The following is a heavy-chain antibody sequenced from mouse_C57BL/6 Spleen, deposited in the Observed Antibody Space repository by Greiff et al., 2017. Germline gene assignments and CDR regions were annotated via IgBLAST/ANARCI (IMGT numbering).Heavy chain of an antibody. V-gene: IGHV6-3*01. CDR3: TGGYYGSSLWYFDV. CDR1: GFTFSNYW. CDR2: IRLKSDNYAT. Sequence: EVMLVESGGGLVQPGGSMKLSCVASGFTFSNYWMNWVRQSPEKGLEWVAQIRLKSDNYATNYAESVNGRFTISRDDSKSRVYLQMNNLRAEDTGIYYCTGGYYGSSLWYFDVWGTGTTVTVSS. D-gene: IGHD1-1*01. J-gene: IGHJ1*03.